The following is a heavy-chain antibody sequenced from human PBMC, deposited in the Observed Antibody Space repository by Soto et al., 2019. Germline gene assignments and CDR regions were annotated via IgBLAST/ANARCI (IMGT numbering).Heavy chain of an antibody. CDR1: GGSISSGGYY. D-gene: IGHD3-9*01. J-gene: IGHJ4*02. Sequence: PSETLSLTCTVSGGSISSGGYYWSWIRQHPGKGLERIGYIYYSGSTYYNPSLKSRVTISVDTSKNQFSLKLSSVTAADTAVYYCARWGGLGDILTGYYMHKSYFDYWGQGTQVTVSS. CDR3: ARWGGLGDILTGYYMHKSYFDY. V-gene: IGHV4-31*03. CDR2: IYYSGST.